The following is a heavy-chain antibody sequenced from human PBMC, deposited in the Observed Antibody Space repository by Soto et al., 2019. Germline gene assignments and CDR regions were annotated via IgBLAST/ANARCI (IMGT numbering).Heavy chain of an antibody. Sequence: RASVKVSCKASGYTFTSYGISWVRQAPGQGLEWMGWISAYNGNINYAQKLQGRVTMTTDTSTSTAYMELRSLRSDDTAVYYCARQNIVAGDAFDICGQGTMVTVSS. CDR2: ISAYNGNI. CDR1: GYTFTSYG. CDR3: ARQNIVAGDAFDI. V-gene: IGHV1-18*01. D-gene: IGHD2-15*01. J-gene: IGHJ3*02.